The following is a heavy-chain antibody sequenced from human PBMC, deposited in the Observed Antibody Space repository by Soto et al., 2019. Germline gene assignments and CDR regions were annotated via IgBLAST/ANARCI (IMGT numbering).Heavy chain of an antibody. CDR2: IVVGSGNT. D-gene: IGHD3-3*01. J-gene: IGHJ4*02. CDR3: AAAASYYDFWSGYYDIDY. V-gene: IGHV1-58*02. CDR1: GFTFTSSA. Sequence: EASVKVSCKASGFTFTSSAMQWVRQARGQRLEWIGWIVVGSGNTNYAQKFQERVTITRDMSTSTAYMELSSLRSEDAAVYYCAAAASYYDFWSGYYDIDYWGQGTLVTVSS.